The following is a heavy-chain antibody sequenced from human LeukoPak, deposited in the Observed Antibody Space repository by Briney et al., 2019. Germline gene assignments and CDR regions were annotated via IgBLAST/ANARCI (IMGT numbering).Heavy chain of an antibody. CDR1: GGSFSGYY. J-gene: IGHJ4*02. D-gene: IGHD4-11*01. CDR2: INHSGST. CDR3: ARGQATVTRN. V-gene: IGHV4-34*01. Sequence: SETLSLTCAVYGGSFSGYYWSWIRQPPGKGLEWIGEINHSGSTNNNPSLKSRVTTSVDTSKNQFSLRLSSVTAADTAVYYCARGQATVTRNWGQGTLVTVSS.